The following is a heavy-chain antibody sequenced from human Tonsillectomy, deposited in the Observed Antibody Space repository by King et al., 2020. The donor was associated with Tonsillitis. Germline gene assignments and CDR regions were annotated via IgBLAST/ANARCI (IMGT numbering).Heavy chain of an antibody. CDR1: GFTFTNYW. V-gene: IGHV3-7*01. CDR3: ARKRGYSYGPLDY. CDR2: IXQDGSEK. D-gene: IGHD5-18*01. J-gene: IGHJ4*02. Sequence: QLVESGGGLVQPGGSLRLSCAASGFTFTNYWMSWVRQAPGKXLEWXANIXQDGSEKYYVDSVXGRFTIXRDNAKNSLYLQMNSXRAGDTAVYYCARKRGYSYGPLDYWGQXXXVTVSS.